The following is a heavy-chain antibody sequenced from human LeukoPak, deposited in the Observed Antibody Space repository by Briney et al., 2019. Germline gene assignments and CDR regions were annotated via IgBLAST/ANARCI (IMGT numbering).Heavy chain of an antibody. CDR2: TYYRSKWFN. Sequence: SQTLSLTCAISGDSVSSHSAAWNWIRQSPSRGLEGLGRTYYRSKWFNDYAVSVKSRLTINADTSKNQFSLQLNSVSPEDTAVYYCARDSDYYASGTYYRVGFDPWGQGTLVTVSS. CDR3: ARDSDYYASGTYYRVGFDP. D-gene: IGHD3-10*01. J-gene: IGHJ5*02. V-gene: IGHV6-1*01. CDR1: GDSVSSHSAA.